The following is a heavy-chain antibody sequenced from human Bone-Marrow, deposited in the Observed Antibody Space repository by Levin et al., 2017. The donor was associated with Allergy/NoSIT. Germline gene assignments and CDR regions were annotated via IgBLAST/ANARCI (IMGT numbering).Heavy chain of an antibody. CDR3: ARGSLGGGFGER. D-gene: IGHD3-10*01. J-gene: IGHJ4*02. CDR2: INSDGSST. Sequence: GGSLRLSCAASGFTFTSYWMHWVRQAPGKGLVWVSRINSDGSSTNYADSVKGRFTISRDNAKNTLSMTMNSLRAGDTAVYYCARGSLGGGFGERWGQGTLVTVSS. V-gene: IGHV3-74*01. CDR1: GFTFTSYW.